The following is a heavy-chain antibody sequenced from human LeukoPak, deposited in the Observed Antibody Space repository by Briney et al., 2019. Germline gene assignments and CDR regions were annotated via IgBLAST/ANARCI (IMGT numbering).Heavy chain of an antibody. J-gene: IGHJ4*02. CDR1: GGSISSYY. V-gene: IGHV4-34*01. CDR2: INHSGST. D-gene: IGHD3-10*01. Sequence: SETLSLTCTVSGGSISSYYWSWIRQPPGKGLEWIGEINHSGSTNYNPSLKSRVTISVDTSKNQFSLKLSSVTAADTAVYYCARDDSITMVRGVIGYWGQGTLVTVSS. CDR3: ARDDSITMVRGVIGY.